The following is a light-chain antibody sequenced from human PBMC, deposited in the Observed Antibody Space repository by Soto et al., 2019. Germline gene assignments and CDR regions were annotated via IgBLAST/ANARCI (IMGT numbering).Light chain of an antibody. Sequence: VLTQPPATVSVSAGEGATLSCRASQNIGSNLAWYQQRSGQAPRLLIYGASKRATGVPAKFSGSGSGTEFTLTISSLQSEDFAFYYCLQYEKWPPRLTFGRGTKVDIK. CDR2: GAS. J-gene: IGKJ4*01. CDR3: LQYEKWPPRLT. V-gene: IGKV3-15*01. CDR1: QNIGSN.